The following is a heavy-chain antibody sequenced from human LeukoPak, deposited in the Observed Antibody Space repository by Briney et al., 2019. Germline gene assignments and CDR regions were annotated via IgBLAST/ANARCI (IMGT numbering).Heavy chain of an antibody. CDR3: ARGWNYYYYGMDV. CDR1: GFTFDDYA. J-gene: IGHJ6*02. CDR2: ISWNSGSI. Sequence: GGSLRLSCAASGFTFDDYAMHWVRQAPGKGLEWVSGISWNSGSIGYADSVKGRFTISRDNAKNTLYLQMNSLRAEDTAVYYCARGWNYYYYGMDVWGQGTTVTVSS. V-gene: IGHV3-9*01. D-gene: IGHD1-1*01.